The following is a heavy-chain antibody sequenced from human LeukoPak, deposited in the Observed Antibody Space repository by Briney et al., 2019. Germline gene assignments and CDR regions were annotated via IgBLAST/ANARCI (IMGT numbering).Heavy chain of an antibody. CDR3: VKRSDSSGYYYMSY. V-gene: IGHV3-64D*09. D-gene: IGHD3-22*01. J-gene: IGHJ4*02. Sequence: PGQSMRPSSSASAFTFSSYAMHWVLQAPAKVLESHSAISSNGGSTYYAVSVKGRFTISRYNSKNMLYLQMSSLRAEDTAVYYCVKRSDSSGYYYMSYWGQGTLVTVSS. CDR1: AFTFSSYA. CDR2: ISSNGGST.